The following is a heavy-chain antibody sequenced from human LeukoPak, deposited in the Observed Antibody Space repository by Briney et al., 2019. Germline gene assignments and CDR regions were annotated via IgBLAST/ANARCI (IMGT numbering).Heavy chain of an antibody. V-gene: IGHV4-59*08. CDR1: GGSISSYY. J-gene: IGHJ4*02. CDR2: IHYSGSI. D-gene: IGHD1-26*01. CDR3: ARRATSGPPYYFDY. Sequence: SETLSLTCTVSGGSISSYYWSWIRQPPGKGLEWIGYIHYSGSINHNPSLKSRVTMSVDTSKNHFSLRLSSVTAADTAIYYCARRATSGPPYYFDYWGQGILVTVSS.